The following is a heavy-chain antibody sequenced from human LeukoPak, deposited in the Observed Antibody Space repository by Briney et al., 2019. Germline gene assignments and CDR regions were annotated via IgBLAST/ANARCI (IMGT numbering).Heavy chain of an antibody. CDR1: GGTFSSYA. J-gene: IGHJ4*02. CDR2: IIPILGIA. V-gene: IGHV1-69*04. D-gene: IGHD3-22*01. CDR3: AGAQSPMIVEDY. Sequence: SVKVSRKASGGTFSSYAISWVRQAPGQGLEWMGRIIPILGIANYAQKFQGRVTITADESTSTAYMELSSLRSEDTAVYYCAGAQSPMIVEDYWGQGTLVTVSS.